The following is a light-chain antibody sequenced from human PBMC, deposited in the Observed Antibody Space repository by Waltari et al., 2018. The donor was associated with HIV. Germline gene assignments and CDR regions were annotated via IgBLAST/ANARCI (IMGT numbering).Light chain of an antibody. CDR3: ATWDDTLSGHVV. Sequence: QSVLTQPPSASRTPGQRITIPCSGSSSTTGCNYSYWFQLLPGTAPELLNYRNNHRPSGVPDRFTGSESGTSASLAISGLRSEDEADYYCATWDDTLSGHVVFGGGTKLNVL. CDR1: SSTTGCNY. CDR2: RNN. J-gene: IGLJ2*01. V-gene: IGLV1-47*01.